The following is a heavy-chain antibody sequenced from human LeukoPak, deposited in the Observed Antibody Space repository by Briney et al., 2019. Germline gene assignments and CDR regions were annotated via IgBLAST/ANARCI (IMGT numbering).Heavy chain of an antibody. CDR3: AKGPSGIYDILTGYSDY. CDR2: ISGSGGST. CDR1: GFTFSSYA. D-gene: IGHD3-9*01. Sequence: GGSLRLSCAASGFTFSSYAMSWVSQAPGKGLEWVSAISGSGGSTYYADSVKGRFTISRDNSKNTLYLQMNSLRAEDTAVYYCAKGPSGIYDILTGYSDYWGQGTLVTVSS. V-gene: IGHV3-23*01. J-gene: IGHJ4*02.